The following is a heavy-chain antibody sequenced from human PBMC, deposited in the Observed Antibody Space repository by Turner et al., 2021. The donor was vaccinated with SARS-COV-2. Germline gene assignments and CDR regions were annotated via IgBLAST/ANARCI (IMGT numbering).Heavy chain of an antibody. J-gene: IGHJ6*02. CDR3: ARDLMEVGGIDF. CDR2: VSVSAGST. D-gene: IGHD3-3*01. Sequence: EVQLLESGGGLVQPGGSLRRSCAASGFTFSSNAMSWVRQGPGTGMEWVSVVSVSAGSTYYADYVKGRFTISWDNSKDKLYLQLNSLRAEDTAVYYCARDLMEVGGIDFWGQGTTVTVSS. CDR1: GFTFSSNA. V-gene: IGHV3-23*01.